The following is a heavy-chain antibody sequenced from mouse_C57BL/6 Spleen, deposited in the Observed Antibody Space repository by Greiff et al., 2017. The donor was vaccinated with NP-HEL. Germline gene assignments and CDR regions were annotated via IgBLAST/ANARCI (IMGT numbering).Heavy chain of an antibody. CDR1: GYTFTSYG. D-gene: IGHD1-1*02. CDR3: GLCPHREGPDY. Sequence: VQLQQSGAELVRPGASVKLSCKASGYTFTSYGISWVKQRTGQGLEWIGEIDPRSGNTYYNEKFKGKATLTADKSSSTAYMELRSLTSEDSAVYVCGLCPHREGPDYWGQGTTLTVSS. J-gene: IGHJ2*01. V-gene: IGHV1-81*01. CDR2: IDPRSGNT.